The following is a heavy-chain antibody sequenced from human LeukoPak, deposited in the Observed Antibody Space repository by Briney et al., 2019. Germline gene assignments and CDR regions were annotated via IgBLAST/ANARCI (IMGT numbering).Heavy chain of an antibody. V-gene: IGHV3-48*03. CDR2: ISSSGSTI. J-gene: IGHJ6*02. D-gene: IGHD3-10*01. CDR1: GFTFSSYE. Sequence: PGGSLRLSCAASGFTFSSYEMNWVRQAPGKGLEWVSYISSSGSTIYYADSAKGRFTISRDNAKNSLYLQMNSLRAEDTAVYYCARVMVPGGMDVWGQGTTVTVSS. CDR3: ARVMVPGGMDV.